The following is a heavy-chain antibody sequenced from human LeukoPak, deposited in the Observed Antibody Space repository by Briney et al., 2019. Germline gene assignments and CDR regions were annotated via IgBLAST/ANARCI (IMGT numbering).Heavy chain of an antibody. D-gene: IGHD3-10*01. V-gene: IGHV4-59*12. CDR1: GGSISNYY. J-gene: IGHJ4*02. Sequence: SETLSLTCTVSGGSISNYYWSWIRQPPGKGLEWIGYIYYSGSTNYNPSLKSRVTISVDTSKNQFSLKLSSVTAADTAVYYCARGYGSGSYYGFDYWGQGTLVTVSS. CDR2: IYYSGST. CDR3: ARGYGSGSYYGFDY.